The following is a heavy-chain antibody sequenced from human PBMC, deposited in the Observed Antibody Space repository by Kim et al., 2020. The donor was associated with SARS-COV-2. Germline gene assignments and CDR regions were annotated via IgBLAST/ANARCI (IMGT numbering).Heavy chain of an antibody. J-gene: IGHJ4*02. CDR3: AKDGGYGSGSYYPDY. Sequence: ESVTARLTISRDNTRSTLYLQMNSLRAEDTAIYYCAKDGGYGSGSYYPDYWGQGALVTVSS. D-gene: IGHD3-10*01. V-gene: IGHV3-23*01.